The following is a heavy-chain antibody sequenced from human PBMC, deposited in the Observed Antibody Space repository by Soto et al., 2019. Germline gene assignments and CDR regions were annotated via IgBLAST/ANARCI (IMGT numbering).Heavy chain of an antibody. CDR1: GGSISSSNW. CDR3: ARDLGYYGDFETGAFDI. D-gene: IGHD4-17*01. Sequence: SETLSLTCAVSGGSISSSNWWSWVRQPPGKGLEWIGEIYHSGSTNYNPSLKSRVTISVDKSKNQFSLKLSSVTAADTAVYYCARDLGYYGDFETGAFDIWGQGTRVT. V-gene: IGHV4-4*02. J-gene: IGHJ3*02. CDR2: IYHSGST.